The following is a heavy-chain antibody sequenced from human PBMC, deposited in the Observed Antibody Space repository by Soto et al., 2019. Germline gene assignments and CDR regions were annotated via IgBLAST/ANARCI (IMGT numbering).Heavy chain of an antibody. CDR1: GFSFSSYA. Sequence: GGSLRLSCAASGFSFSSYAMSWVRQAPGQELEWVSAISGSGGSTYYAVSVKGRFTISRDNSKNTLYLLMNSLRAEDTAVYYCAKRISRMDVWGQGTTVTVSS. CDR2: ISGSGGST. J-gene: IGHJ6*02. CDR3: AKRISRMDV. V-gene: IGHV3-23*01. D-gene: IGHD2-21*01.